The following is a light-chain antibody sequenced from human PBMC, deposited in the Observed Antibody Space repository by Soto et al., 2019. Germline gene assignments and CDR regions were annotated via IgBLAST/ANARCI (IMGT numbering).Light chain of an antibody. Sequence: QSALAQPASISGSPGQSLTIPCTATSSDIGGYKFVSWYQQHPGKTPKLIIYEDTYRPPGISERFSGSKSGNTASLTISGLQADDEGDYYCATYTATPTLIFGGGTKVTV. CDR1: SSDIGGYKF. CDR3: ATYTATPTLI. V-gene: IGLV2-14*01. CDR2: EDT. J-gene: IGLJ2*01.